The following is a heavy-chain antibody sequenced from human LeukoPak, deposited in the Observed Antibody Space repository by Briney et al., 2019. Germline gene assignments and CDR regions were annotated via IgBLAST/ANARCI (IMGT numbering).Heavy chain of an antibody. CDR1: GFTVSSNY. Sequence: GGSLRLSCAASGFTVSSNYMSWVRQAPGKGLEWVSVIYSGGSTYYADSVKGRFTISRDNAKNSLYLQMNSLRAEDTAVYYCARVGYSSSWYAYWGQGTLVTVSS. D-gene: IGHD6-13*01. J-gene: IGHJ4*02. CDR2: IYSGGST. CDR3: ARVGYSSSWYAY. V-gene: IGHV3-53*01.